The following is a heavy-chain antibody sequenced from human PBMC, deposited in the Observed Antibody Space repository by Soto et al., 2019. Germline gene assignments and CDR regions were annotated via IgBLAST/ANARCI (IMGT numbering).Heavy chain of an antibody. CDR3: ARGGGVGVAGSAAFEM. V-gene: IGHV1-2*02. CDR2: INPATGAA. J-gene: IGHJ3*02. D-gene: IGHD3-3*01. CDR1: GYPVTAYY. Sequence: QLHLVQSGAVVKKPGASVTVSCSASGYPVTAYYMHWVRQAPGRGLEGMGGINPATGAAKYTQTLQGRATLPRATSTSPVFMVLSGLTSEDTAVFYWARGGGVGVAGSAAFEMWGQGTLVTVSS.